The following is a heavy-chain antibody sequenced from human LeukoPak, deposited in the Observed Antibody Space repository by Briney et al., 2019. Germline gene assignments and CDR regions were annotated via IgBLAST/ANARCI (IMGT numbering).Heavy chain of an antibody. D-gene: IGHD1-26*01. Sequence: GGSLRLSCAASGFTFSRHWMSWVRLAPGKGLEWVANIKYDGSKIYCVDSVMGRFTISRDNAKNSMYLQMNSLIAEDTALYCCAREGDYMWSFLIWRQGTMVTVSS. J-gene: IGHJ3*02. V-gene: IGHV3-7*01. CDR3: AREGDYMWSFLI. CDR1: GFTFSRHW. CDR2: IKYDGSKI.